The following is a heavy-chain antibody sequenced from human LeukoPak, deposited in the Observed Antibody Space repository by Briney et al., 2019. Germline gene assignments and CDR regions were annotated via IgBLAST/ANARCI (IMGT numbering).Heavy chain of an antibody. CDR3: ARVLNYYDSSGYYYGFET. V-gene: IGHV4-39*07. J-gene: IGHJ5*02. CDR2: IYYSGST. D-gene: IGHD3-22*01. CDR1: GGSISSSSYY. Sequence: SETLSLTCTVSGGSISSSSYYWGWIRQPPGKGLEWIGSIYYSGSTYYNPSLKSRVTISVDTSKNQFSLKLSSVTAADTAVYYCARVLNYYDSSGYYYGFETWGQGTLVTVSS.